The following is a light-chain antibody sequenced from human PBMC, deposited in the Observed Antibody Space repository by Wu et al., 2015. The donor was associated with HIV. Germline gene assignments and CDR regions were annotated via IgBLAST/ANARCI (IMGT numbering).Light chain of an antibody. CDR1: QSISSSY. CDR3: QHYGSSSRT. J-gene: IGKJ1*01. CDR2: GAS. Sequence: EIVLTQSPGTLSLSPGERATLSCRASQSISSSYLAWYQQIPGQAPRLLIYGASSRATGISDRFSGSGSGTDFTLTINRLEPEDFAVYYCQHYGSSSRTFGRGTKVEIK. V-gene: IGKV3-20*01.